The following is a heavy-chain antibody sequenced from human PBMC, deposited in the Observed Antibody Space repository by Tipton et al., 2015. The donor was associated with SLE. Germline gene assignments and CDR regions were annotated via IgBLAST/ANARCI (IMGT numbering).Heavy chain of an antibody. CDR3: ARVEGAYDQYYFDY. CDR1: GGSISRYY. CDR2: ISYTGRT. Sequence: LSLTCTVSGGSISRYYWSWIRQPPGKGLEWIAYISYTGRTKCNPSLESRVTISVDTSKNQFSLNLTSVTAADTAVYYCARVEGAYDQYYFDYWGQGTLVTVSS. V-gene: IGHV4-59*08. D-gene: IGHD5-12*01. J-gene: IGHJ4*02.